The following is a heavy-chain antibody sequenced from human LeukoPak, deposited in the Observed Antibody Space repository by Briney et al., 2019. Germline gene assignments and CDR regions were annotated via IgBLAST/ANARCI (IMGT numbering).Heavy chain of an antibody. Sequence: PGGSLRLSCAASGFTFSSYSMSWVRQAPGKGLEWVSVIYSGGSTYYADSVKGRFTISRDNSKNTLYLQMNSLRAEDTAVYYCARDLLGSIDYWGQGTLVTVSS. V-gene: IGHV3-66*01. CDR1: GFTFSSYS. D-gene: IGHD2-15*01. J-gene: IGHJ4*02. CDR3: ARDLLGSIDY. CDR2: IYSGGST.